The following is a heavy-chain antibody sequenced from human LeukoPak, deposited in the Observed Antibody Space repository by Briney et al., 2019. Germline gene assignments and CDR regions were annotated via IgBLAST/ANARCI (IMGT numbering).Heavy chain of an antibody. J-gene: IGHJ4*02. Sequence: GGSLRLSCAASGFTFSSYGMHWVRQAPGKGLEWVAVISYDGNNKYYADSVKGRFTISRDNSKNTLYLQMNILRVEDTAVYYCAKEGDRMAAAGSPPNYWGQGTLVTVSS. CDR2: ISYDGNNK. CDR1: GFTFSSYG. D-gene: IGHD6-13*01. CDR3: AKEGDRMAAAGSPPNY. V-gene: IGHV3-30*18.